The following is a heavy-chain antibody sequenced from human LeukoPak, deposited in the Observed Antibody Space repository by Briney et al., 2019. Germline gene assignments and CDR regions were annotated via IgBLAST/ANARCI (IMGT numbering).Heavy chain of an antibody. J-gene: IGHJ4*02. CDR3: AKDTAYDFLSEFDY. D-gene: IGHD3-3*01. Sequence: PGRSLRLSCAASGFTFDDYAMPWVRQAPGKGLEWVSGISWNSGSIGYADSVKGRFTISRDNAKNSLYLQMNSLRAEDTALYYCAKDTAYDFLSEFDYWGQRTLVTVSS. V-gene: IGHV3-9*01. CDR1: GFTFDDYA. CDR2: ISWNSGSI.